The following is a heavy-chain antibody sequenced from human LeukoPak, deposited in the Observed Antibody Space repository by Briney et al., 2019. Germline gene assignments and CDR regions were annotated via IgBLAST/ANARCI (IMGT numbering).Heavy chain of an antibody. CDR3: ARDLYSSSSGDAFDI. CDR1: GGSISSYY. V-gene: IGHV4-59*01. J-gene: IGHJ3*02. Sequence: SETLSLTCTVSGGSISSYYWSWIRQPPGKGLEWIGYIYYSGSTNYNPSLKSRVTISVDTSKNQFSLKLSSVTAADTAVYYCARDLYSSSSGDAFDIWAKGQWSPSLQ. CDR2: IYYSGST. D-gene: IGHD6-6*01.